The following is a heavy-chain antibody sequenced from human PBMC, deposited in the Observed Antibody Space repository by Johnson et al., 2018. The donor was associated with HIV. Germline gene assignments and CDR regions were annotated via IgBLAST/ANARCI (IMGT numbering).Heavy chain of an antibody. Sequence: QVQLVESGGGLVKPGGSLRLSCVASGVIFSDYYMNWVRQAPGKGLEWVAVIWYDGSNKYYADSVKGRFTISRDGSKNTLFLQMNSLRAEDTAVYYCARPRTGSDAFDIWGQGTMVTVSS. CDR1: GVIFSDYY. V-gene: IGHV3-33*08. CDR3: ARPRTGSDAFDI. J-gene: IGHJ3*02. CDR2: IWYDGSNK. D-gene: IGHD7-27*01.